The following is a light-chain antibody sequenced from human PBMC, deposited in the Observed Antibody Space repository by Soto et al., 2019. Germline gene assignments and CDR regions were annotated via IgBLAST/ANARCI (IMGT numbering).Light chain of an antibody. CDR2: EVS. CDR3: SSYTSSSTYV. Sequence: QSVLTQPPSVSESPGQSVAISCTGTSSDVGSYNRVSWYQQPPGTAHKLLIYEVSDRPSGVPDRFSGSKSGNTASLTISGLQAEDEADYYCSSYTSSSTYVFGTGTKVTVL. J-gene: IGLJ1*01. V-gene: IGLV2-18*02. CDR1: SSDVGSYNR.